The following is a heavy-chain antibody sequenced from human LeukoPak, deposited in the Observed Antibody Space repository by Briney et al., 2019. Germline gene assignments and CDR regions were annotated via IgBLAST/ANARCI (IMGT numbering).Heavy chain of an antibody. CDR3: ARRPWEGYYDSSGPFDY. D-gene: IGHD3-22*01. CDR2: IYYSGST. V-gene: IGHV4-59*08. Sequence: SETLSLTCTVSGGSISSYYWSWIRQPPGKGLEWIGYIYYSGSTNYNPSLKSRVTISVDTSKNQFSLKLSSVTAADTAVYYCARRPWEGYYDSSGPFDYWGQGTLVTVSS. CDR1: GGSISSYY. J-gene: IGHJ4*02.